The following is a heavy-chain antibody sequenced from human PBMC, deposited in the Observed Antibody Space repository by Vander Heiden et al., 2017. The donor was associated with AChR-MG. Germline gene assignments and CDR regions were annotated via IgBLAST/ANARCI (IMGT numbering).Heavy chain of an antibody. CDR2: IYYSGST. CDR1: GGSISSSSYY. J-gene: IGHJ4*02. V-gene: IGHV4-39*01. D-gene: IGHD2-2*01. CDR3: ARGRDEYQLLFGG. Sequence: QLQLQESGPGLVKPSETLSLTCTVSGGSISSSSYYWGWIRQPPGKGLEWIGSIYYSGSTYYNPALKSRVTISVDTSKNQFSLKLSSVTAADTAVYYCARGRDEYQLLFGGWGQGTLVTVSS.